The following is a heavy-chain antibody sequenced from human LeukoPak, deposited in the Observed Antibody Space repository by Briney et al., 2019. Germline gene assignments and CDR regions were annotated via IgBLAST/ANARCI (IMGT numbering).Heavy chain of an antibody. V-gene: IGHV4-39*07. D-gene: IGHD1-26*01. J-gene: IGHJ4*02. CDR3: ARGRLNSGSFFFDY. Sequence: SETLSLTCTVSGGSIRSSSYYWGWARQPPGRGLGWFGCIYYSGSTYYNTSLKSRVSISVDTSKNQFSLKLSSVTAADTAVYYCARGRLNSGSFFFDYWGQGTLVTVSS. CDR1: GGSIRSSSYY. CDR2: IYYSGST.